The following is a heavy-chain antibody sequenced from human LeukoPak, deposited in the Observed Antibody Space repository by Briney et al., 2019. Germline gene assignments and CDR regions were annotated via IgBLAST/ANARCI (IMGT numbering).Heavy chain of an antibody. CDR1: GVSISSSNYY. D-gene: IGHD2-15*01. CDR2: ISGRGEAI. CDR3: ARTYGSGSLDY. Sequence: LSLTCTVSGVSISSSNYYWGWVRQAPGKGLEWISYISGRGEAIFYADSVQGRFTISRDNAKNSIYLQMNGLTAEDTAVYYCARTYGSGSLDYGGQGTLVTVSS. V-gene: IGHV3-11*04. J-gene: IGHJ4*02.